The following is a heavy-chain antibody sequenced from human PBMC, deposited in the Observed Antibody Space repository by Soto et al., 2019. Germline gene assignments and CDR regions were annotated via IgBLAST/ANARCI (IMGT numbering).Heavy chain of an antibody. Sequence: GGSLRLSCAASGFSFNLHEMNWVRQAPGKGLEWISYIGTSGSTKYYADSVQGRFTISRDNTKNSVYLEMNSLRGDDTGIYYCARAGGSRAFDWPYFGSWGQGTPVTVSS. J-gene: IGHJ4*02. CDR1: GFSFNLHE. CDR3: ARAGGSRAFDWPYFGS. V-gene: IGHV3-48*03. D-gene: IGHD3-9*01. CDR2: IGTSGSTK.